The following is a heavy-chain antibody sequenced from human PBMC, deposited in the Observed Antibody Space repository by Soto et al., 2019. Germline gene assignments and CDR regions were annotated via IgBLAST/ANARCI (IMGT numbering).Heavy chain of an antibody. D-gene: IGHD6-13*01. Sequence: GGSLRLSCAASGFIFSSYAMSWARQAPEKGLEWVSSIDESVVHTHYADSVKDRFTISRDNSRDTLYLQMHSLRAEATAVYYCVKVHGTFHWGQGT. CDR3: VKVHGTFH. J-gene: IGHJ4*02. V-gene: IGHV3-23*01. CDR1: GFIFSSYA. CDR2: IDESVVHT.